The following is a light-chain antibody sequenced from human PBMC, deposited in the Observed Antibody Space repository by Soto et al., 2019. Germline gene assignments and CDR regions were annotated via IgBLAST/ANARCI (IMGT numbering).Light chain of an antibody. CDR2: GIF. CDR1: QSVGSDY. CDR3: QQRSYWLT. V-gene: IGKV3D-20*02. Sequence: EIVLTQSPRTLSLSPGERATLSCRASQSVGSDYVAWYQHRPGQAPRLLFSGIFRRATGIPDRFSGSGSGTDFTLTISSLQPEDFAVYYCQQRSYWLTFGGGTRVEIK. J-gene: IGKJ4*01.